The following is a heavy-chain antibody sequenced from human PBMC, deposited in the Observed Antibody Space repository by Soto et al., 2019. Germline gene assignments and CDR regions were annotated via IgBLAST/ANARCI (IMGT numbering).Heavy chain of an antibody. D-gene: IGHD6-13*01. CDR2: ILYDGSNQ. Sequence: QVQLVESGGGVVQPGRSLRLSCAASGFTFSSYAMHWVRQAPGKGLEGVAAILYDGSNQYYADAVKGRFTISRDNSKNTRYLQLNSLRVEDTAGYYCAKEGRVGYSTRIFRRDNWFDPWGQGPPVTVSS. V-gene: IGHV3-33*06. CDR3: AKEGRVGYSTRIFRRDNWFDP. J-gene: IGHJ5*02. CDR1: GFTFSSYA.